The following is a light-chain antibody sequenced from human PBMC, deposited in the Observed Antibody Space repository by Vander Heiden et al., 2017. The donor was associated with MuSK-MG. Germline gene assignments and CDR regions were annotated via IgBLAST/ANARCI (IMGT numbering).Light chain of an antibody. V-gene: IGKV3-20*01. Sequence: EIVVTHATGTLLLSLGEKATLSCRVSQSVSSSYFDWFQQSPVQAPRLLIYVASRRASGIPARFSGSGSETDFTLTSRRLEPEDFAVYYGQQDRSSRTFGGGTKVEIK. CDR2: VAS. CDR1: QSVSSSY. CDR3: QQDRSSRT. J-gene: IGKJ4*01.